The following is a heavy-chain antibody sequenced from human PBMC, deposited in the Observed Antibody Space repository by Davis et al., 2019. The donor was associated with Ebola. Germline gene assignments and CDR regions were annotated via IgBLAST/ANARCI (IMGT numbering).Heavy chain of an antibody. J-gene: IGHJ3*02. Sequence: GGSLRLSCAASGFTFTTAWMSWVRQAPGKGLEWVGRIKSKISGGTITYAAPVRGRFTISRDDSKNTLYLQMNSLKSEDTAMYYCTSRGLVSATDEAFDIWGQGTVVTVSS. CDR3: TSRGLVSATDEAFDI. CDR2: IKSKISGGTI. CDR1: GFTFTTAW. V-gene: IGHV3-15*05. D-gene: IGHD1-1*01.